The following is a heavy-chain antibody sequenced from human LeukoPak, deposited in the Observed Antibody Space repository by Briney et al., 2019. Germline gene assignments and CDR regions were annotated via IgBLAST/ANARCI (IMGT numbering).Heavy chain of an antibody. D-gene: IGHD3-10*01. J-gene: IGHJ5*02. CDR2: IYYSGTT. V-gene: IGHV4-59*01. CDR3: ARGGYGSGTYYNWWFDP. Sequence: SETLSLTCTVSGGSMSSYYWSWIRQPPGKGLEWIGYIYYSGTTNYNPSLKSRVTISVDTSKNQFSLKLRSVTAADTAVYYCARGGYGSGTYYNWWFDPWGQGTLVTVSS. CDR1: GGSMSSYY.